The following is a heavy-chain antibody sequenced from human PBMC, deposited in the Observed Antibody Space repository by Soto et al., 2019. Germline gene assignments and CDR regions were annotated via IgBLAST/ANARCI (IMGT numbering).Heavy chain of an antibody. D-gene: IGHD3-10*01. Sequence: ASVKVSCKASGYTFTSYAMHWVRQAPGQRLEWMGWINAGNGNTKYSQKFQGRVTITRDTSASTAYMELSSLRSEDTAVYYCARARWFGELLFLFDYWGQGTLVTVSS. CDR1: GYTFTSYA. J-gene: IGHJ4*02. CDR3: ARARWFGELLFLFDY. V-gene: IGHV1-3*01. CDR2: INAGNGNT.